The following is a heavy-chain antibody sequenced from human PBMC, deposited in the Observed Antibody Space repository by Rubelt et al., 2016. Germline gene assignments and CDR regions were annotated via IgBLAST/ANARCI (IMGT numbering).Heavy chain of an antibody. V-gene: IGHV3-7*01. D-gene: IGHD2-2*01. Sequence: GSLRLSCAASGFTFSSYWMSWVRQAPGKGLEWVANIKQDGSEKYYVDSVKGRFTISRDNAKNSLYLQMNSLRAEDTAVYYCSRYCSSTSCYLMGMDVWGQGTTVTVSS. CDR2: IKQDGSEK. CDR3: SRYCSSTSCYLMGMDV. CDR1: GFTFSSYW. J-gene: IGHJ6*02.